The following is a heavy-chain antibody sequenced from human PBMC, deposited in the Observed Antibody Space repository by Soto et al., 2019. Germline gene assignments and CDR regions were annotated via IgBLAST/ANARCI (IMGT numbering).Heavy chain of an antibody. CDR3: ARAAATGTFIFDY. V-gene: IGHV4-31*03. J-gene: IGHJ4*02. Sequence: QVQLQESGPGLVKPSQTLSLTCTVSGGSISSGGYYWSWIRQHPGKGLEWIGYIYYSGTTYYNPSLKSRVTIALDTSKNPFSLKPSSVTAADTAVYYCARAAATGTFIFDYWGQGTLVTVSS. D-gene: IGHD6-13*01. CDR2: IYYSGTT. CDR1: GGSISSGGYY.